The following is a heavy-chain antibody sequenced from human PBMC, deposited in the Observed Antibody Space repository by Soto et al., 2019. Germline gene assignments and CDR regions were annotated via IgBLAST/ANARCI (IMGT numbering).Heavy chain of an antibody. J-gene: IGHJ4*02. CDR2: ISSSSSTI. CDR1: GFTFSSYS. Sequence: EVQLVESGGGLVQPGGSLRLSCAASGFTFSSYSMNWVRQAPGKGLEWVSYISSSSSTIYYADSVKGRFTISRDNAKKSMYLQMNNLRAEDTAVYYCAREDDVWSGYYYVDYWGQGTLVTVSS. D-gene: IGHD3-3*01. CDR3: AREDDVWSGYYYVDY. V-gene: IGHV3-48*01.